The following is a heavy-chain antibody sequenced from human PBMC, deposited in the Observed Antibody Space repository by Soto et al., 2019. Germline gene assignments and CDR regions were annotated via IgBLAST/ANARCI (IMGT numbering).Heavy chain of an antibody. CDR2: ISYSSSDI. D-gene: IGHD1-7*01. CDR1: GFTFSSYS. J-gene: IGHJ6*02. Sequence: GGSLRLSCAASGFTFSSYSMNWVRQAPGKGLEWVSSISYSSSDIYFADSVKGRFTMSRVNPENSLFLQMNSLRAEDTGVYYCARGYRAAGSTRLGYYYYGMDVCGQGTTVTVSS. V-gene: IGHV3-21*01. CDR3: ARGYRAAGSTRLGYYYYGMDV.